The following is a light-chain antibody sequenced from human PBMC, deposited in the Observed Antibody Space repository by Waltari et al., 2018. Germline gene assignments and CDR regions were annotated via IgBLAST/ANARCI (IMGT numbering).Light chain of an antibody. CDR1: ALPKQY. J-gene: IGLJ3*02. CDR3: QSADSSGTYWV. CDR2: KDN. V-gene: IGLV3-25*03. Sequence: YELTQPPSVSVSPGQTAKITCSGEALPKQYAYWYKQTPGQAPVVGMSKDNERPSGIPARFSGSTSGTIVTLTITGVQAEDEADYYCQSADSSGTYWVFGGGTKLTVL.